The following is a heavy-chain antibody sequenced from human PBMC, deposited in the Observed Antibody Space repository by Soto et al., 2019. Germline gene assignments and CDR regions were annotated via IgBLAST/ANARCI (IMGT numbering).Heavy chain of an antibody. CDR1: GFTFSSYW. V-gene: IGHV3-74*01. D-gene: IGHD4-17*01. CDR3: AREGDSGDYELHDAFDI. Sequence: GGSLRLSCAASGFTFSSYWMHWVRQAPGKGLVWVSRINSDGSSTSYADSVKGRFTISRDNAKNSLYLQMNSLRAEDTAVYYCAREGDSGDYELHDAFDIWGQGTMVTVSS. CDR2: INSDGSST. J-gene: IGHJ3*02.